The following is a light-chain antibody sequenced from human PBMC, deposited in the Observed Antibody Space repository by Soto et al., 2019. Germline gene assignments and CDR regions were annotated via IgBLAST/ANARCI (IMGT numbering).Light chain of an antibody. CDR1: NIGSKS. J-gene: IGLJ2*01. CDR3: QVWDSSSDHLVV. V-gene: IGLV3-21*02. CDR2: DES. Sequence: SYELTQPPSVSVAPGQTARITCGGTNIGSKSVHWYQQKPGQAPVLVVYDESDRPSGIPERFSGSNSGNTATLTISRVEAGDEADYYCQVWDSSSDHLVVFGGGTKLTVL.